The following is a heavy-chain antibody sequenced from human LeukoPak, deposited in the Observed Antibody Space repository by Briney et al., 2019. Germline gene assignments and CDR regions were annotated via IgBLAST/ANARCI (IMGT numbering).Heavy chain of an antibody. CDR3: ARQGIVGATSWFDP. CDR2: IYSGGST. CDR1: GFTVSSNY. J-gene: IGHJ5*02. Sequence: PRGSLRLSCAASGFTVSSNYMSWVRQAPGKGLEWVSVIYSGGSTYYADSVKGRFTISRDNSKNTLYLQMNSLRAEDTAVYYCARQGIVGATSWFDPWGQGTLVTVSS. D-gene: IGHD1-26*01. V-gene: IGHV3-53*01.